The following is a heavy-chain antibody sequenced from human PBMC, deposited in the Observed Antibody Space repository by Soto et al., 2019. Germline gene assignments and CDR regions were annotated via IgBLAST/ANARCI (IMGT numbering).Heavy chain of an antibody. CDR1: GFTFSSYG. Sequence: GGSLRLSCAASGFTFSSYGMHWVRQAPGKGLEWVAVIWYDGSNKYYADSVKGRFTISRDNSKNTLYLQMNSLRAEDTAVYYCASSSAVYYYDSSGYPGYWGQGTLVTLSS. CDR2: IWYDGSNK. D-gene: IGHD3-22*01. J-gene: IGHJ4*02. V-gene: IGHV3-33*01. CDR3: ASSSAVYYYDSSGYPGY.